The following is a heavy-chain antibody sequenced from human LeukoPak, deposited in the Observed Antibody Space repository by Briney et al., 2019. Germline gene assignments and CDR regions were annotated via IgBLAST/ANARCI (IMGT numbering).Heavy chain of an antibody. CDR1: GYTFTSYG. D-gene: IGHD6-19*01. CDR2: ISAYNGNT. CDR3: ARVRIAVAGTSGQADY. V-gene: IGHV1-18*01. J-gene: IGHJ4*02. Sequence: ASVKVSCKASGYTFTSYGISWVRQAPGQGLEWMGWISAYNGNTNYAQKLQGRVTMITDTSTSTAYMELRSLRSDDTAVYYCARVRIAVAGTSGQADYWGQGTLVTVSS.